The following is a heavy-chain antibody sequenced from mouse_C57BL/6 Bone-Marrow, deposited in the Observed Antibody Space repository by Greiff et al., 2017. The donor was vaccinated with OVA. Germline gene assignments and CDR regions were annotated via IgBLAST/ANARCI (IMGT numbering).Heavy chain of an antibody. CDR2: IYPGNSDT. J-gene: IGHJ2*01. CDR3: TIFVTPTVYYFDY. CDR1: GYTFTSYW. V-gene: IGHV1-5*01. Sequence: EVQGVESGTVLARPGASVKMSCKTSGYTFTSYWMHWVKQRPGQGLEWIGAIYPGNSDTSYNQKFKGKAKLTAVTSASTAYMELSSLTNEDSAVYYCTIFVTPTVYYFDYWGQGTTLTVSS. D-gene: IGHD1-2*01.